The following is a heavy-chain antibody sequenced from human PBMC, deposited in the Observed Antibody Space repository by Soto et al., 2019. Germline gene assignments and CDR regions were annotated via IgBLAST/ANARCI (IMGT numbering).Heavy chain of an antibody. CDR2: IYYSGTT. J-gene: IGHJ6*02. CDR3: ARGHYYYGMDV. V-gene: IGHV4-30-2*01. Sequence: SETLSLTCTVSNGSVSSGTYSWSWVRQPPGKGLEWIGYIYYSGTTYYTPSLMSRLTMSMDRANDHFSLNLTSVTAADTAVYFCARGHYYYGMDVWGQGTLVTVS. CDR1: NGSVSSGTYS.